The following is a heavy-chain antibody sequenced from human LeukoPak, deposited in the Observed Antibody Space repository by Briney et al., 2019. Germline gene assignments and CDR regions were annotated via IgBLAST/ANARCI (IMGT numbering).Heavy chain of an antibody. D-gene: IGHD2-15*01. CDR1: GGSISSGSYY. V-gene: IGHV4-61*02. J-gene: IGHJ4*02. Sequence: SETLSLTCTVSGGSISSGSYYWSWIRQPAGKGLEWIGRIYTSGSTNYNPSLKTRVTISVDTSKNQFSLKLSSVTAEDTAVYYCARWPRLAHDCSGGSCYLDYWGQGTLVTVSS. CDR2: IYTSGST. CDR3: ARWPRLAHDCSGGSCYLDY.